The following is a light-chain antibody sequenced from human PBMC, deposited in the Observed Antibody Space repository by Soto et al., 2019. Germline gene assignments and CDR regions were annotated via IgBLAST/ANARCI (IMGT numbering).Light chain of an antibody. CDR2: AAS. J-gene: IGKJ4*01. CDR1: QGIGRW. CDR3: QQVFSFPPLT. Sequence: DIQMTQSPSSVSASIGERVTITCWASQGIGRWLAWYQQKPGKAPELLIYAASSLQSGVPSRFSGSGSGTDFALTISNLQPEDSATYYCQQVFSFPPLTFGGGTRVDIK. V-gene: IGKV1-12*01.